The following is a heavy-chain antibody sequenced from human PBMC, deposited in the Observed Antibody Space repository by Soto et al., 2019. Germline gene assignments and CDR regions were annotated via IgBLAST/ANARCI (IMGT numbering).Heavy chain of an antibody. CDR3: ARDPEPRDYVWGSTFDP. V-gene: IGHV3-33*01. J-gene: IGHJ5*02. CDR1: GFTFSSYG. CDR2: IWYDGSNK. D-gene: IGHD3-16*01. Sequence: QVQLVESGGGVVQPGRSLRLSCAASGFTFSSYGMHWVRQAPGKGLEWVAVIWYDGSNKYYADSVKGRFTISRDNSKNTLYLQMNSLRAEDTAVYYCARDPEPRDYVWGSTFDPWGQGTLVTVSS.